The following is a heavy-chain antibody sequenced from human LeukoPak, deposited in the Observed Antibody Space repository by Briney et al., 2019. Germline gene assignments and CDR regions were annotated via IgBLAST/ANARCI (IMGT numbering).Heavy chain of an antibody. J-gene: IGHJ4*02. CDR2: IWYDGSNK. CDR1: GFTFSSYG. Sequence: GGSLRLSCAASGFTFSSYGMHWVRQAPGKGLEWVAVIWYDGSNKYYADSVKGRFTISRDNSKNTLYLQMNSLRAEDTAVYYCARGHIAAAGKGFDYWGQGTLVTVSS. D-gene: IGHD6-13*01. V-gene: IGHV3-33*01. CDR3: ARGHIAAAGKGFDY.